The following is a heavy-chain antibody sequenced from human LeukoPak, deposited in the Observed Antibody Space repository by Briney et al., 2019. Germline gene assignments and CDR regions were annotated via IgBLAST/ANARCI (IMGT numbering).Heavy chain of an antibody. V-gene: IGHV4-34*01. J-gene: IGHJ5*02. CDR1: GGSFSGYD. CDR3: ARGSGRAYCGGDCKKTWFDP. Sequence: PSETLSLTCAVYGGSFSGYDWSWIRQPPGKGLEWIGEINHSGSTNYNPSLKSRVTISVDTSKNQFSLKLSSVTAADTAVYYCARGSGRAYCGGDCKKTWFDPWGQGTLVTVSS. CDR2: INHSGST. D-gene: IGHD2-21*02.